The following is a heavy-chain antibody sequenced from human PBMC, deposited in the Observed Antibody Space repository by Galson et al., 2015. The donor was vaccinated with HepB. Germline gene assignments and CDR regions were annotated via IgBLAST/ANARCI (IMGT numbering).Heavy chain of an antibody. J-gene: IGHJ3*02. Sequence: SLRLSCAASGFTFSSYAMHWVRQAPGKGLEWVAVISYDGSNKYYADSVRGRFTISRDNSKNTLYLQMNSLRAEDTAVYYCARPYSSGWYGAFDIWGQGTMVTVSS. CDR1: GFTFSSYA. V-gene: IGHV3-30-3*01. CDR2: ISYDGSNK. CDR3: ARPYSSGWYGAFDI. D-gene: IGHD6-19*01.